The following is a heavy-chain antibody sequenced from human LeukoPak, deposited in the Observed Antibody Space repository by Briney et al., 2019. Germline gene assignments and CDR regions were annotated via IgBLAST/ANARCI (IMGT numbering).Heavy chain of an antibody. CDR1: GFTFSSYS. V-gene: IGHV3-21*01. CDR2: ISSRSSYI. J-gene: IGHJ4*02. D-gene: IGHD3-10*01. Sequence: PGGSLRLSCAASGFTFSSYSMNWVRQAPGKGLEWVSSISSRSSYIYYADSVKGRITISRDNANNSLFPQMNSLRAEDTAVYYCARSMRPAGRSSKGPGSGSYYHKPYFDYWGQGTLVTVSS. CDR3: ARSMRPAGRSSKGPGSGSYYHKPYFDY.